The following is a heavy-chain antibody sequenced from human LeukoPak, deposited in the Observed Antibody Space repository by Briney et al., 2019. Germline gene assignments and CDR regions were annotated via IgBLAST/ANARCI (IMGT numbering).Heavy chain of an antibody. V-gene: IGHV3-48*03. CDR3: AKEGYSTNRACDY. CDR1: GFTFSSYE. D-gene: IGHD2-8*01. Sequence: GGSLRLSCAASGFTFSSYEMNWVRQAPGKGLEWVSYISSGGITIYYADSVKGRFTISRDNSKNTLYLQMNSLRAEDTAVYYCAKEGYSTNRACDYWGQGTLVTVSS. J-gene: IGHJ4*02. CDR2: ISSGGITI.